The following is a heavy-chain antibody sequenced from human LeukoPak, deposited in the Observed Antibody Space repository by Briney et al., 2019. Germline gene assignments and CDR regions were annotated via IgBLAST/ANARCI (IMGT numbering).Heavy chain of an antibody. CDR2: INHSGST. V-gene: IGHV4-34*01. CDR3: ARGFWSGSPFDY. D-gene: IGHD3-3*01. Sequence: NPSETLSLTCAVYGGSFSGYYWSWIRQPPGKGLEWIGEINHSGSTNYSPSLKSRVTISVDTSKNQFSLKLSSVTAADTAVYYCARGFWSGSPFDYWGQGTLVTVSS. CDR1: GGSFSGYY. J-gene: IGHJ4*02.